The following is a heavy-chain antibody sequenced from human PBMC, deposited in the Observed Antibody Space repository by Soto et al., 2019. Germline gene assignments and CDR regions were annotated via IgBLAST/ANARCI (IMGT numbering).Heavy chain of an antibody. V-gene: IGHV1-18*01. Sequence: ASVKVSCKASGYTFTRYAISWVRQAPGQGLEWMGWISADNGNTKYSQKFQGRVTITIDTSTTTAYMELSSLRSEDTAVYYCARTSATGYYTGDYWGQGTLVTVSS. CDR1: GYTFTRYA. CDR2: ISADNGNT. CDR3: ARTSATGYYTGDY. D-gene: IGHD3-9*01. J-gene: IGHJ4*02.